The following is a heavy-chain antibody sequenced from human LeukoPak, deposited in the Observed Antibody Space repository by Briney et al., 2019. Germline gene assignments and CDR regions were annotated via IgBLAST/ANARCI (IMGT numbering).Heavy chain of an antibody. CDR3: AGRGV. J-gene: IGHJ4*02. V-gene: IGHV3-30-3*01. CDR2: ILYDGSKT. D-gene: IGHD3-10*01. CDR1: GFTFSHYT. Sequence: GGSLSLSCAASGFTFSHYTMRWVRQAPGKGMEWVAVILYDGSKTFFAHSVKGRFITSRDNSKNTLYLQMDRLRVEDTSVYYCAGRGVWGQGTLVTVSS.